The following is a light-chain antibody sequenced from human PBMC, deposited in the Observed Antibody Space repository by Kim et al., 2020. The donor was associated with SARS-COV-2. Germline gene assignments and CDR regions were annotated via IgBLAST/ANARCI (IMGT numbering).Light chain of an antibody. J-gene: IGLJ2*01. CDR1: SSDVGGYNY. V-gene: IGLV2-11*03. CDR2: EVT. CDR3: CSYAATKMV. Sequence: PGQSVTISCTGTSSDVGGYNYVSWYEKHPRKAPKRMIYEVTKRPSGVRDRFSVAKSGNTASLTISGLQAKDEGDDDCCSYAATKMVFGGGTQLTVL.